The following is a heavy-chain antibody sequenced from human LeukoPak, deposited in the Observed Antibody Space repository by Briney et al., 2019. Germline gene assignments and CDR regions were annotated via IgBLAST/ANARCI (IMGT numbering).Heavy chain of an antibody. Sequence: TGGSLRLSCAASGFTFDDYAMHWVRQAPGKGLEWVSGISWNSGSIGYADSVKGRFTISRDNAKNSLYLQMNSLRAEDTALYYCAGGAAGDWFDPWGQGTLVTVSS. J-gene: IGHJ5*02. V-gene: IGHV3-9*01. CDR2: ISWNSGSI. D-gene: IGHD6-13*01. CDR1: GFTFDDYA. CDR3: AGGAAGDWFDP.